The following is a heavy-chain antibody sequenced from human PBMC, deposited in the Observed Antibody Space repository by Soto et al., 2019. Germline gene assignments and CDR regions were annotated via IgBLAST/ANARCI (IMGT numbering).Heavy chain of an antibody. CDR2: ISYDGVNK. V-gene: IGHV3-30*18. D-gene: IGHD6-19*01. J-gene: IGHJ5*02. CDR3: AKARYASGWSGLDT. CDR1: RFNFSAYG. Sequence: GGSLRLSCAASRFNFSAYGMHWVRQAPGKGLEWVAGISYDGVNKFYSASMKGRLTVSRDNAKNTFYLQMNSLRPADTALYYCAKARYASGWSGLDTWGQGALVTV.